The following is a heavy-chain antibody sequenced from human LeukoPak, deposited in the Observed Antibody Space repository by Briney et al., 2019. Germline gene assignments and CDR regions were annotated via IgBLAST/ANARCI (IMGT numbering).Heavy chain of an antibody. CDR2: IYYSGST. CDR3: ARGRLRNNWFDP. Sequence: SETLSLTCTVSGYSISSGYYWGWIRQPPGTGLEWLGSIYYSGSTYYNPSLKSRVTISVDTSKNQFSLKLSSVTAADTAVYYCARGRLRNNWFDPWGQGTLVTVSS. V-gene: IGHV4-38-2*02. D-gene: IGHD4-17*01. CDR1: GYSISSGYY. J-gene: IGHJ5*02.